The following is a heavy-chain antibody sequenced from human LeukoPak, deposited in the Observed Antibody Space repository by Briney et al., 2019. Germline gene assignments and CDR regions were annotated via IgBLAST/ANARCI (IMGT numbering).Heavy chain of an antibody. Sequence: ASVKVSCKASGYTFTSYYMHWVRQAPGQGLEWMGIINPSGGSTSYAQKFQGRVTITADESTSTAYMELSSLRSEDTAVYYCASNVHSSGYYPFEFGYWGQGTLVTVSS. D-gene: IGHD3-22*01. J-gene: IGHJ4*02. CDR1: GYTFTSYY. CDR3: ASNVHSSGYYPFEFGY. V-gene: IGHV1-46*01. CDR2: INPSGGST.